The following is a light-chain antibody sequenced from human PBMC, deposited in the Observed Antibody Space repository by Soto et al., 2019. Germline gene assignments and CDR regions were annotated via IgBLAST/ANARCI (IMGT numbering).Light chain of an antibody. Sequence: QSALAQPASVSGSPGQSITISCTGTSSDVGSYNYVSWYQQHPGKAPKLMIYEVSNRPSGVSNRFSGSKSGNTASLTISGLQAEDEADYYCSSYTSSRTYVFGPGTKVTVL. J-gene: IGLJ1*01. CDR2: EVS. V-gene: IGLV2-14*01. CDR3: SSYTSSRTYV. CDR1: SSDVGSYNY.